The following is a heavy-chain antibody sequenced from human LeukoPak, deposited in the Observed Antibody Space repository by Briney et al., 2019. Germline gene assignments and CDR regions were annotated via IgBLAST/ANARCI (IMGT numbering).Heavy chain of an antibody. J-gene: IGHJ5*02. D-gene: IGHD4-17*01. Sequence: SVKVSCKASGGTFSSYAISWVRQAPGQGLEWMGGIIPIFGTASYAQKFQGRVTITADESTSTAYMELSSLRSEDTAVYYCARGRTTVTTYGTNWFDPWGQGTLVTVSS. V-gene: IGHV1-69*01. CDR1: GGTFSSYA. CDR3: ARGRTTVTTYGTNWFDP. CDR2: IIPIFGTA.